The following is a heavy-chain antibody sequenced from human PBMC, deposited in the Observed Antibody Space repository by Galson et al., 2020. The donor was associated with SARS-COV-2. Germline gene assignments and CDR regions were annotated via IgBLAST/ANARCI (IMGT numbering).Heavy chain of an antibody. CDR1: GFTFSSYG. D-gene: IGHD5-12*01. CDR3: ARTISGYDFFDY. Sequence: QAGGSLRLSCAASGFTFSSYGMHWVRQAPGKGLEWVAVISYDGSNKYYADSVKGQFTISRDNSKNTLYLQMNSLRAEDTAVYYCARTISGYDFFDYWGQGTLVTVSS. V-gene: IGHV3-30*03. CDR2: ISYDGSNK. J-gene: IGHJ4*02.